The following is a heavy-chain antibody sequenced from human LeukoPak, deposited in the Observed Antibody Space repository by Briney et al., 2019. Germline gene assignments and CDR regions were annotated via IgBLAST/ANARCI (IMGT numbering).Heavy chain of an antibody. CDR3: ARLTVPLRFDP. CDR1: GGSISSYY. CDR2: ISYSGST. D-gene: IGHD2-2*01. Sequence: SETLSLTCTVSGGSISSYYWNWIRQPPGKGLEWIGYISYSGSTNYNPSLKSRVTISVDTSKNQFSLKLNSVSAADTAVYYCARLTVPLRFDPWGQGTLVTVSS. J-gene: IGHJ5*02. V-gene: IGHV4-59*01.